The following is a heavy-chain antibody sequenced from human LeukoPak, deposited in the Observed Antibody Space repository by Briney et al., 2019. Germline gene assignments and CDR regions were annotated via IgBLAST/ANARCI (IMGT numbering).Heavy chain of an antibody. V-gene: IGHV3-30*02. CDR1: GLTFSSYG. CDR3: AKSPRYCSSTSCSHALYYFDY. J-gene: IGHJ4*02. D-gene: IGHD2-2*01. CDR2: IRYDGSNK. Sequence: GGSLRLSCAASGLTFSSYGMHWVRQAPGKGLEWVAFIRYDGSNKYYADTVKGRFTISRDNSKNTLYLQMNSLRAEDTAVYYCAKSPRYCSSTSCSHALYYFDYWGQGTLVTVSS.